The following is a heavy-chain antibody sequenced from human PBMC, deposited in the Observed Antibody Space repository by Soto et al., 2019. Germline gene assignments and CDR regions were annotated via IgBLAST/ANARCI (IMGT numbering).Heavy chain of an antibody. CDR3: VKSVRHFDILTGYTRNYFDY. CDR2: ISGSSATK. D-gene: IGHD3-9*01. J-gene: IGHJ4*02. V-gene: IGHV3-48*01. Sequence: EVQLVESGGTLIQPGGSLRLSCAASGFTFSSYSMHWVRQAPGKGLEWVAYISGSSATKYYADSVKGRFTISRDNAKDSLYLQLNSLRAEDTAIYYCVKSVRHFDILTGYTRNYFDYGGQGPLITSPS. CDR1: GFTFSSYS.